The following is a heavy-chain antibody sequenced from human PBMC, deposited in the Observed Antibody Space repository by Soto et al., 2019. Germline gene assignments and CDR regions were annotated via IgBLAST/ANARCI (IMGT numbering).Heavy chain of an antibody. CDR1: VFTFSSYA. CDR2: ISGSGGTT. J-gene: IGHJ6*02. CDR3: ARAGREYCSGETCYSGLYGMDV. D-gene: IGHD2-15*01. V-gene: IGHV3-23*01. Sequence: GGSLRLSCAASVFTFSSYAMSWVRQAPGKGLEWVSAISGSGGTTYYADSVKGRFTFSRDNSKNTLYLQMNSLRVVDTAVYYCARAGREYCSGETCYSGLYGMDVWGQGTTVTVSS.